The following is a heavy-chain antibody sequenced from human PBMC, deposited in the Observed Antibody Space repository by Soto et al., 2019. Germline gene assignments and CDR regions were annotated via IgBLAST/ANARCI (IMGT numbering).Heavy chain of an antibody. J-gene: IGHJ4*02. CDR3: ARRGGVDTAMVNGFLGSYLDY. CDR1: GFTFSSYA. V-gene: IGHV3-30-3*01. Sequence: PGGSLRLSCAASGFTFSSYAMHWVRQAPGKGLEWVAVISYDGSNKYYADSVKGRFTISRDNSKNTLYLQMNSRRAEDTAVYYCARRGGVDTAMVNGFLGSYLDYWGQGTLVTVSS. CDR2: ISYDGSNK. D-gene: IGHD5-18*01.